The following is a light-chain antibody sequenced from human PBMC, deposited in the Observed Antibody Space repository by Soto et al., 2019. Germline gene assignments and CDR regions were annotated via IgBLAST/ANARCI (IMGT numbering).Light chain of an antibody. CDR1: QSVSDY. CDR3: QQYHNWPIT. J-gene: IGKJ5*01. CDR2: DAS. V-gene: IGKV3-11*01. Sequence: EIVLTQSASTLSWSPGERATLSCWASQSVSDYLAWYQQKTGQPPRLLIYDASKRATGIPPRFSGSGYTTDFNLTISSLEPEDFAVYYCQQYHNWPITFGQGTRLEIK.